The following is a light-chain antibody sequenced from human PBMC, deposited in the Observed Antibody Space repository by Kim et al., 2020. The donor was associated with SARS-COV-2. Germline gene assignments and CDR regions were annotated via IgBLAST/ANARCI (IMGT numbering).Light chain of an antibody. CDR3: QQTNSFPYT. CDR2: DAS. J-gene: IGKJ2*01. V-gene: IGKV1-12*01. Sequence: DIQMTQSPSSVSASVGDRVSITCRASQAISSWLAWYQQKPGKAPKLLVYDASTLQDGVPSRFSGSGSGTDFTLIISGLQAEDFATYYCQQTNSFPYTFGQGTKLEIK. CDR1: QAISSW.